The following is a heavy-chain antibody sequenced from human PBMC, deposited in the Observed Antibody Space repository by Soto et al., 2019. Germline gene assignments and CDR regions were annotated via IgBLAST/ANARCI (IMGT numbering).Heavy chain of an antibody. CDR2: ISYSGTT. J-gene: IGHJ4*02. Sequence: QVQLQESGPGLVKPSQTLSLTCTLSGGSISSGNYYWSWIRQPPGKGLEWIGFISYSGTTHYSASLRSRVSISVDTSKNQFSLDLSSVTAADTAVYYCATMGTPVTGLYYFDYWGQGTLVTVSS. D-gene: IGHD4-17*01. CDR3: ATMGTPVTGLYYFDY. V-gene: IGHV4-30-4*01. CDR1: GGSISSGNYY.